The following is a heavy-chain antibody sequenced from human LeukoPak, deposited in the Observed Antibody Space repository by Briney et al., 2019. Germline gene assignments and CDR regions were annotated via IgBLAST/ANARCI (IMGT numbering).Heavy chain of an antibody. Sequence: GGSLRLSCAASGFTFGTYAMHWVRHAPGKGLEWVSGISWDSGNTHYADSVKGRFTISRDNAKSSLYLQMNSLRVEDTALYYCAKSGQYCSGGSCQNWFDPWGQGTLVTVSS. V-gene: IGHV3-9*01. CDR3: AKSGQYCSGGSCQNWFDP. CDR1: GFTFGTYA. D-gene: IGHD2-15*01. J-gene: IGHJ5*02. CDR2: ISWDSGNT.